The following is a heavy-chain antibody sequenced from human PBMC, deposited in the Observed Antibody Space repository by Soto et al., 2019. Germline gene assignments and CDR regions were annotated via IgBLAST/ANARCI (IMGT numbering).Heavy chain of an antibody. V-gene: IGHV1-69*13. CDR3: ARSQGSSTSLEIYYYYYYGMDV. Sequence: SVKFSCKACGGTFSSYAISWVRQAPGQGLEWMGGIIPISDTTNYAQKFQGRVTITADESTSTAYMELSSLRSEDTAVYYCARSQGSSTSLEIYYYYYYGMDVWGQGTTVTVSS. D-gene: IGHD2-2*01. CDR1: GGTFSSYA. J-gene: IGHJ6*02. CDR2: IIPISDTT.